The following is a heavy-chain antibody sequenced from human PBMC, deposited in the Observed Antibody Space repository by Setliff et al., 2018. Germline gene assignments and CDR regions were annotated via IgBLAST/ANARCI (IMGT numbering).Heavy chain of an antibody. Sequence: SETLSLTCTVSGGSIVSKSFYWGWMRQPPGKGLEWIGSFYYNTGATYYNPSLEGRGTISVDTSKNQFSLKLSSVTAADTAFCYCARHPDGRIVPFDYWGQGILVTVSS. CDR2: FYYNTGAT. V-gene: IGHV4-39*01. CDR3: ARHPDGRIVPFDY. CDR1: GGSIVSKSFY. D-gene: IGHD1-26*01. J-gene: IGHJ4*02.